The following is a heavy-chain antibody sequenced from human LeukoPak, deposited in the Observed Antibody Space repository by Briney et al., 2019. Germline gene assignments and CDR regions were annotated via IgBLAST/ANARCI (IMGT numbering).Heavy chain of an antibody. D-gene: IGHD5-18*01. CDR2: IYPGDSDT. J-gene: IGHJ4*02. V-gene: IGHV5-51*01. CDR3: ARSKGYSYANYFDY. CDR1: GYKWTTYW. Sequence: GESLKISCKGSGYKWTTYWIGWVRQMPGKGLEWMGIIYPGDSDTRYSPSFRGQVTISADKSISTAYLQWGSLKASDTAMYFCARSKGYSYANYFDYWGEGTLVTVSS.